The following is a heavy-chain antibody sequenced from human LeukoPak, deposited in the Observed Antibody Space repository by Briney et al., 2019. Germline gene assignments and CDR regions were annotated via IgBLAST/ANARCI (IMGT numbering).Heavy chain of an antibody. J-gene: IGHJ4*02. Sequence: PSETLSLTCAVYGGSFSGYYWSWIRQPPGKGLEWIGEINHSGSTNYNPSLKSRVTISVDTSKNQFSLELSSVTAADTAVYYCARRALYYYDSLYYFDYWGQGTLVTVSS. CDR1: GGSFSGYY. V-gene: IGHV4-34*01. D-gene: IGHD3-22*01. CDR3: ARRALYYYDSLYYFDY. CDR2: INHSGST.